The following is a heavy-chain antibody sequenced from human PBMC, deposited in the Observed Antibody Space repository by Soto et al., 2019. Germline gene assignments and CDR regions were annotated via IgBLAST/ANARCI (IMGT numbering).Heavy chain of an antibody. CDR1: GDSISVSGDSNNNHY. CDR2: IYYSGAT. CDR3: ARAPNSGSYYSFLYYYYGMDV. J-gene: IGHJ6*02. Sequence: SETLSLTCTVSGDSISVSGDSNNNHYWSWVRQPPGKGLEWIGSIYYSGATNYNPSLKSRVTMSADTSKNKFSLNLSSVTAADTAVYYCARAPNSGSYYSFLYYYYGMDVWGQGTTVTVSS. D-gene: IGHD3-10*01. V-gene: IGHV4-61*01.